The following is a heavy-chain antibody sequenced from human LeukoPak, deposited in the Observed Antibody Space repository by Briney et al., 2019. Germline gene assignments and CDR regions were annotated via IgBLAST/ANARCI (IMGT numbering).Heavy chain of an antibody. D-gene: IGHD3-9*01. CDR3: AKDPRRNTSTGYYFPGDY. J-gene: IGHJ4*02. CDR2: ISGSGGST. Sequence: GGSLRLSCAASGFTFSSYAMSWVRQAPGKGLKWVSAISGSGGSTYYADSVKGRFTISRDNSKNTLYLQMNSLRAEDTAVYYCAKDPRRNTSTGYYFPGDYWGQGTLVTVSS. V-gene: IGHV3-23*01. CDR1: GFTFSSYA.